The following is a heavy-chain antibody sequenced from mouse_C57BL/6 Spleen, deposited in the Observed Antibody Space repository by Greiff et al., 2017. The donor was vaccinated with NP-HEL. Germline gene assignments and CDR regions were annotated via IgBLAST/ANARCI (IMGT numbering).Heavy chain of an antibody. CDR2: IYPGAGDI. Sequence: QVQLKQSGAELVKPGASVKISCKASGYAFSSYWMNWVKQRPGKGLEWIGQIYPGAGDINYNGKFKGKATLTADKSSSTAYMQLSSLTSEDSAVYFCASTRTLGYLDYWGQGTTLTVSS. CDR3: ASTRTLGYLDY. CDR1: GYAFSSYW. D-gene: IGHD4-1*02. V-gene: IGHV1-80*01. J-gene: IGHJ2*01.